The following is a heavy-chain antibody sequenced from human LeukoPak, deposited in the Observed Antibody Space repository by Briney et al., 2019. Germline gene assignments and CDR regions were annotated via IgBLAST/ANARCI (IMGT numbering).Heavy chain of an antibody. D-gene: IGHD3-3*01. Sequence: SETLSLTCAVSGGSISSGSYYWSWIRQPAGKGLEWIGRIYTSGSTNYNPSLKSRVTISVDTSKNQFSLKLSSVTAADTAVYYCARAPYYDFWSGQYYFDYWGQGTLVTVSS. J-gene: IGHJ4*02. CDR2: IYTSGST. V-gene: IGHV4-61*02. CDR1: GGSISSGSYY. CDR3: ARAPYYDFWSGQYYFDY.